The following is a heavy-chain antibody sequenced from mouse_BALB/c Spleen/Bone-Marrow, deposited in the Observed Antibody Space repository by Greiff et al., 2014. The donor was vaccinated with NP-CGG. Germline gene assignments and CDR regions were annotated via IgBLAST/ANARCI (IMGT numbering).Heavy chain of an antibody. J-gene: IGHJ3*01. CDR2: IDPANGNT. CDR3: ASYYDGSSYGFAY. V-gene: IGHV14-3*02. D-gene: IGHD1-1*01. CDR1: GFNINNTY. Sequence: VQLKESGAELVKPGASVKLSCKASGFNINNTYMHWVKQRPGQGLEWIGKIDPANGNTKYDQKFQGKATITADTSSNTAYLQLSSLTSEDTAVYYCASYYDGSSYGFAYWGQGTLVTVSA.